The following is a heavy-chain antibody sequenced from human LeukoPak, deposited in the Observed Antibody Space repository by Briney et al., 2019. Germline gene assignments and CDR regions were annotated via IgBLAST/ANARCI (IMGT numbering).Heavy chain of an antibody. J-gene: IGHJ6*03. CDR3: ARDRLDITLVPDAIREGYYYYPYMDV. Sequence: SETLSLTCTVSGDSISSNDYYWNWIRQPPGKGLEWLGSIYNSGNTNYNPTLKSRLTMSLDMTKSQFSLNVSSVTAADTAVYYCARDRLDITLVPDAIREGYYYYPYMDVWGKGTTVTVSS. V-gene: IGHV4-30-4*08. D-gene: IGHD2-2*02. CDR2: IYNSGNT. CDR1: GDSISSNDYY.